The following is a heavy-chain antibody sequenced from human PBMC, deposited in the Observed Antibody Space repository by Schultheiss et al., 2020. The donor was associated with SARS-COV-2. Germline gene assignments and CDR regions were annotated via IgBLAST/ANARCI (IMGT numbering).Heavy chain of an antibody. CDR3: ARYGVYRVATSGMDV. V-gene: IGHV1-8*01. J-gene: IGHJ6*02. Sequence: ASVKVSFKASGYTFTNYDINWVRKATGQGLEWMGWMNPKSGNTGYAQKFQGRVTMTRNTSISTAYMELSSLRSEDTAVYYCARYGVYRVATSGMDVWGQGTTVTVSS. CDR2: MNPKSGNT. D-gene: IGHD5-12*01. CDR1: GYTFTNYD.